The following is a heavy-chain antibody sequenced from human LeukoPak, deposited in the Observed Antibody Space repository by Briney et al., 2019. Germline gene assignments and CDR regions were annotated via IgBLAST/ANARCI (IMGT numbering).Heavy chain of an antibody. J-gene: IGHJ4*02. Sequence: PGGSLRLSCSASGFTFTTYAVPSVRQAPGKGLERVALISNDGSKRYYADSVRCRFTISRDNSRSTLYLQMNSLRAEDTAVYYCARGHPSPYYVDYWGQGTLVTVSS. CDR1: GFTFTTYA. V-gene: IGHV3-30-3*01. CDR2: ISNDGSKR. CDR3: ARGHPSPYYVDY.